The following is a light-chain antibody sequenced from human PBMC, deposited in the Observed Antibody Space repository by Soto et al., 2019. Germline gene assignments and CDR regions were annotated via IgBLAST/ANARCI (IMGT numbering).Light chain of an antibody. J-gene: IGKJ1*01. CDR3: QQYGSSSWT. CDR1: QSISSSY. CDR2: GAS. Sequence: EIVLTQSPGTLSLSPGKRATLSCRASQSISSSYLAWYQQRPGQAPRLLIYGASSRATGIPDRFSSSGSGTEFTLTISRLEPEDFAVYYCQQYGSSSWTFGQGTQVDIK. V-gene: IGKV3-20*01.